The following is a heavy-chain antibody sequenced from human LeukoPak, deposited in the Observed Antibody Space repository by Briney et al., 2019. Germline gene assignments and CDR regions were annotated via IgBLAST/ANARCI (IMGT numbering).Heavy chain of an antibody. D-gene: IGHD2-2*01. V-gene: IGHV3-53*01. CDR3: ARLIVVVPAAIGLLANWFDP. Sequence: PGGSLRLSCAASGFTASSNYMSWVRQAPGKGLEWVSVIYSGGSTYYADSVKGRFTISRDNSKNTLYLQMNSLRAEDTAVYYCARLIVVVPAAIGLLANWFDPWGQGTLVTVSS. J-gene: IGHJ5*02. CDR2: IYSGGST. CDR1: GFTASSNY.